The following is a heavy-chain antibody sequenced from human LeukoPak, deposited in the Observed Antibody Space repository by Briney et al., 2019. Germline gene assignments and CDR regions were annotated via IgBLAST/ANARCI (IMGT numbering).Heavy chain of an antibody. CDR3: AREYSSPVQVNWFDP. CDR1: GFTFSSYW. D-gene: IGHD6-13*01. Sequence: GGSLRLSCAASGFTFSSYWMHWVRQAPGKGLVWVSRINSEGSSSSYADSVKGRFTISRDNAKNSLYLQMNSLRAEDTAVYYCAREYSSPVQVNWFDPWGQGTLVTVSS. V-gene: IGHV3-74*01. CDR2: INSEGSSS. J-gene: IGHJ5*02.